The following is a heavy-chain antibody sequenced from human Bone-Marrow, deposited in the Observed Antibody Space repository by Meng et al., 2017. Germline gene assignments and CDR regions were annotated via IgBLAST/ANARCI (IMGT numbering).Heavy chain of an antibody. J-gene: IGHJ5*02. D-gene: IGHD3-10*01. CDR1: GYTFTGYY. V-gene: IGHV1-2*06. CDR2: INPNSGGT. Sequence: VQRVQVGAEGKKPGASVKVSCKASGYTFTGYYMHWVRQAPGQGLEWMGRINPNSGGTNYAQKFQGRVTMTRDTSISTAYMELSRLRSDDTAVYYCARVSVRGVIRWFDPWGQGTLVTVSS. CDR3: ARVSVRGVIRWFDP.